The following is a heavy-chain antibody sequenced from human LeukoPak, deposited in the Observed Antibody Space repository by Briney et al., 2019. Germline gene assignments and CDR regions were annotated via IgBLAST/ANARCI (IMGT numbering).Heavy chain of an antibody. CDR2: INHSGST. J-gene: IGHJ4*02. V-gene: IGHV4-34*01. D-gene: IGHD1-26*01. CDR1: GGSFSGYY. CDR3: ASGLEGGWYRREGY. Sequence: SETLSLTCAVYGGSFSGYYWSWIRQPPGKGLEWIGEINHSGSTNYNPSLKSRVTISVDTSKNQFSLKLSSVTAADTAVYYCASGLEGGWYRREGYWGQGTLVTVSS.